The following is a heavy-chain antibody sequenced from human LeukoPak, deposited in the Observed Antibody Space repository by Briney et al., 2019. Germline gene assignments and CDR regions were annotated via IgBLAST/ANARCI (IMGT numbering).Heavy chain of an antibody. Sequence: GGSLRLSCAASGFTFSSYGMHWVRQAPGKGLEWVAVISYDGSNKYYADSVKGRFTISRDNSKNTLYLQMNSPRAEDTAVYYCAKESGYCSSTSCYAHLFDYWGQGTLVTVSS. J-gene: IGHJ4*02. V-gene: IGHV3-30*18. D-gene: IGHD2-2*01. CDR3: AKESGYCSSTSCYAHLFDY. CDR1: GFTFSSYG. CDR2: ISYDGSNK.